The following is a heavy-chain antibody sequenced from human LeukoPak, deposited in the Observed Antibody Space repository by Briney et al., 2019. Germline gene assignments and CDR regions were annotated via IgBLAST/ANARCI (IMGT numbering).Heavy chain of an antibody. CDR2: ISGSGGST. CDR3: AKDRSKLSVGTTY. V-gene: IGHV3-23*01. Sequence: GGSLRLSCAAAGFTLSSYAMSWVRQAPGKGLEWVSGISGSGGSTNYADSVKGRFTISRDNSKNTLYLQMNSLRAEDTAVYYCAKDRSKLSVGTTYWGQGTLVTVSS. CDR1: GFTLSSYA. J-gene: IGHJ4*02. D-gene: IGHD1-26*01.